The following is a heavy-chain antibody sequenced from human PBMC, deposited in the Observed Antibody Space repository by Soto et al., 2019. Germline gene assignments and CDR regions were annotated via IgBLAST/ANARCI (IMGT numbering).Heavy chain of an antibody. CDR2: IIPIFGTA. V-gene: IGHV1-69*01. D-gene: IGHD4-17*01. J-gene: IGHJ6*02. Sequence: QVQLVQSGAEVKKPGSSVKVSCKASGGTFSSYAISWMRQAPGQGLEWMGGIIPIFGTANYAQKFQGRVKITADESTSTAYMELSSLRSEDTAVYYCARQTTVVNPSTPHYYYYGMDVWGQGTTVTVSS. CDR3: ARQTTVVNPSTPHYYYYGMDV. CDR1: GGTFSSYA.